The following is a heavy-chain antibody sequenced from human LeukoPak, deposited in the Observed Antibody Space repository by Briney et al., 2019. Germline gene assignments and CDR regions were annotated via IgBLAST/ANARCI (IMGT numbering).Heavy chain of an antibody. Sequence: ASVKVSCKASGYTYTAYYMHWVRQAPGQGLEWMGWINPNSGDTNSSQKLQDRVTLTRDTSISTAYMELSSLTSDDTAVYYCARAYGSGTSYHPDYWGQGTLVTVSS. CDR2: INPNSGDT. V-gene: IGHV1-2*02. CDR1: GYTYTAYY. J-gene: IGHJ4*02. D-gene: IGHD3-10*01. CDR3: ARAYGSGTSYHPDY.